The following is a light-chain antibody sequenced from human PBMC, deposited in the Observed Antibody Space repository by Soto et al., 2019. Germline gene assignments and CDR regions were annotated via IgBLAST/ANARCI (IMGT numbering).Light chain of an antibody. Sequence: EIVLTQSPGTLSLSPGERATLSCRASQSVSSYLAWYQQKPGQAPRLLIYGASNRANGVPARFGGSGSGTDFTLTINSLEPEDFAVYYCQQRNVWPPITFGQGTRLEIK. CDR3: QQRNVWPPIT. CDR1: QSVSSY. CDR2: GAS. J-gene: IGKJ5*01. V-gene: IGKV3-11*01.